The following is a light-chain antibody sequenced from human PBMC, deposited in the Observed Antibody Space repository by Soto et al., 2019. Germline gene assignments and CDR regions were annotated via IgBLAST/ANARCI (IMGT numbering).Light chain of an antibody. CDR3: QEYKTWPPPLT. CDR1: QSVSSN. V-gene: IGKV3-15*01. J-gene: IGKJ4*01. Sequence: EIVMTQSPATLSVSPGERATLSCRASQSVSSNLAWYQQKPGQAPRLLIYGASTRATGIPARFSGSGSGTAFTLTISSLQSEDFAVYYSQEYKTWPPPLTFGGGTKVEIK. CDR2: GAS.